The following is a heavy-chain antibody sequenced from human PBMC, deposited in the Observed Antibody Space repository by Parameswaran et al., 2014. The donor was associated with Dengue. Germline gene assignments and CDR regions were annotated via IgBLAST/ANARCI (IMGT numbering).Heavy chain of an antibody. V-gene: IGHV3-11*01. J-gene: IGHJ6*03. D-gene: IGHD2-2*01. CDR2: ISSSGSTI. CDR3: AGNKRGYCSSTSCFYYYYMDV. Sequence: VRQAPGKGLEWVSYISSSGSTIYYADSVKGRFTISRDNAKNSLYLQMNSLRAEDTAVYYCAGNKRGYCSSTSCFYYYYMDVWGKGTTVTVSS.